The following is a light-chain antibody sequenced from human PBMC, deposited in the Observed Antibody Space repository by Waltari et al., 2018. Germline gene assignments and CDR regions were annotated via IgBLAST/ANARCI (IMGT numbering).Light chain of an antibody. V-gene: IGKV3-20*01. CDR1: QSVSRT. Sequence: EIVLTQSPGTLSLSPGERATLSCRASQSVSRTLAWYQQKPGPAPKLLIYGASIRATGIPDRFTGSGSGTDFSLTISSLEPEDFAIYFCQHYVRLPATFGQGTKVEIK. CDR2: GAS. CDR3: QHYVRLPAT. J-gene: IGKJ1*01.